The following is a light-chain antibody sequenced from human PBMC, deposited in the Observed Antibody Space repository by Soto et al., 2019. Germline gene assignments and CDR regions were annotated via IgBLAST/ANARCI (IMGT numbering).Light chain of an antibody. CDR3: QERSNWPPQWT. CDR2: DAS. CDR1: QSVRSY. J-gene: IGKJ1*01. Sequence: EIVLTQSPATLSLSPGERATLSCRASQSVRSYLAWYQQKPGQATSLLIYDASNRATGIPARFSGSGSGTVFTLTISSLEPEDFAVYYCQERSNWPPQWTVGQGTKVEIK. V-gene: IGKV3-11*01.